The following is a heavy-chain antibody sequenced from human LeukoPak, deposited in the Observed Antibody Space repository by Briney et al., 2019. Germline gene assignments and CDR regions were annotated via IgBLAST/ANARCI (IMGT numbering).Heavy chain of an antibody. D-gene: IGHD4-17*01. J-gene: IGHJ4*02. CDR3: TSGLSVLRSNNTPVDY. CDR2: IKQDGSEK. V-gene: IGHV3-7*03. Sequence: GGSLRLSCAASGFTFSSYWMSWVRQAPGKGLEWVANIKQDGSEKYYVDSVKGRFTISRDNAKNSLYLQMNSLRAEDTAVYYCTSGLSVLRSNNTPVDYWGQGTLVTVSS. CDR1: GFTFSSYW.